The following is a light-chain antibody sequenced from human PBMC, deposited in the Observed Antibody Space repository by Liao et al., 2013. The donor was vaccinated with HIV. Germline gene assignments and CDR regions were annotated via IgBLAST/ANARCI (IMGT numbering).Light chain of an antibody. V-gene: IGLV3-1*01. CDR2: EDS. Sequence: SYELTQPPSVSVSPGQTASITCSGDKLGDKYACWYQQKPGQSPVLLIYEDSKRPSGIPDRFSGSNSGNTATLTISGTQAMDEADYYCQAWDRKTWVFGGGTKLTVL. CDR1: KLGDKY. J-gene: IGLJ3*02. CDR3: QAWDRKTWV.